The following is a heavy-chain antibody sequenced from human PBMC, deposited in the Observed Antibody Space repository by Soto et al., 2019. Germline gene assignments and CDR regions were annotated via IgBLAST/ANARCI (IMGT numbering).Heavy chain of an antibody. CDR3: ARGDCTGAYCYSWPFNYGVDV. Sequence: GGSLRLSCAASGFTVSSNFMTWVRQPPGKGLEWVSAIYMNGNTYYANSMKGRFTISRDNSKNTLYLQMNSLRAEDTALYYCARGDCTGAYCYSWPFNYGVDVWGQGTTVTVSS. D-gene: IGHD2-15*01. J-gene: IGHJ6*02. V-gene: IGHV3-66*01. CDR1: GFTVSSNF. CDR2: IYMNGNT.